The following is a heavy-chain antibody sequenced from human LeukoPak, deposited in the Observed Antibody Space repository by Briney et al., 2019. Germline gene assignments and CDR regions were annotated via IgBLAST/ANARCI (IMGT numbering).Heavy chain of an antibody. Sequence: SETLSLTCTVSGYFISSGYYWVWIRQSPGKGLEWIGGIYHSGSIYYNPSLKSRVTISIDTSKNQFSLKLSSVTAADTAVYYCARQLYDSSGYSDYWGQGTLVTVSS. J-gene: IGHJ4*02. V-gene: IGHV4-38-2*02. CDR3: ARQLYDSSGYSDY. D-gene: IGHD3-22*01. CDR1: GYFISSGYY. CDR2: IYHSGSI.